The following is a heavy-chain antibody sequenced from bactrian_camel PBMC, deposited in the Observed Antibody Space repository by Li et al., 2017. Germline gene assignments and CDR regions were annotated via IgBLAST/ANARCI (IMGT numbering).Heavy chain of an antibody. CDR3: VALAWGFNY. Sequence: EVQLVESGGDLVQPGGSLRLSCAASGFSFSRYYMSWVRQAPGKGLEWVSKIAGDGGRTNYADSVKGRFTISRANTMNTAYLQMDSLKSEDTAQYYCVALAWGFNYWGQGTQVTVS. CDR2: IAGDGGRT. J-gene: IGHJ4*01. V-gene: IGHV3S40*01. D-gene: IGHD1*01. CDR1: GFSFSRYY.